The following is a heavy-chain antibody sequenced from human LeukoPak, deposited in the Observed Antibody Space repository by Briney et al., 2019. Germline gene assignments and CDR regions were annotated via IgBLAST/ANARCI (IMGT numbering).Heavy chain of an antibody. CDR1: GGTFSSYA. CDR2: IIPIFGTA. V-gene: IGHV1-69*05. CDR3: ARGDLMYYYDSSGYSY. Sequence: SVKVSCKASGGTFSSYAISWVRQAPGQGLEWMGGIIPIFGTANYAQKFQGRVTITTDESTSTAYMELSSLRSEDTAVYYCARGDLMYYYDSSGYSYWGQGTLVTVSS. J-gene: IGHJ4*02. D-gene: IGHD3-22*01.